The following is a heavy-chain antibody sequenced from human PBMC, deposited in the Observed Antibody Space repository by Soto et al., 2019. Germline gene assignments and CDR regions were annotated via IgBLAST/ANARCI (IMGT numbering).Heavy chain of an antibody. CDR1: GFTFISYA. CDR3: ARVDTAMVPFDY. V-gene: IGHV3-30-3*01. Sequence: WGSLRLSCAASGFTFISYAIHFFRHSPCKWLEWVAVISYDGSNKYYADSVKGRFTISRDNSKNTLYLQMNSLRAEDTAVYYCARVDTAMVPFDYWGQGTLVTVSS. CDR2: ISYDGSNK. J-gene: IGHJ4*02. D-gene: IGHD5-18*01.